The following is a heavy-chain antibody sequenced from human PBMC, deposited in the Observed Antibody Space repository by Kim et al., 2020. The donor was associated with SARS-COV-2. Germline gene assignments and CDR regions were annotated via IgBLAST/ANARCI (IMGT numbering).Heavy chain of an antibody. D-gene: IGHD3-9*01. CDR3: AKDGVLRYFDWLSAAYFDF. CDR1: GFTCSSYA. V-gene: IGHV3-23*01. CDR2: ISGSGGST. Sequence: GGSLRLSCAASGFTCSSYAMSWVRQAPGKGLEWVSAISGSGGSTYYADSVKGRFTISRDNSKNTLYLQMNSLRAEDTAVYYCAKDGVLRYFDWLSAAYFDFWGQGTLVTVSS. J-gene: IGHJ4*02.